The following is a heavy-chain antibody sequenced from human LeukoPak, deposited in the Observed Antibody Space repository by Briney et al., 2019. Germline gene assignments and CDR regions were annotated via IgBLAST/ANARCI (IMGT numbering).Heavy chain of an antibody. Sequence: GGSPRLSCAASGFTFSSYAMSWVRQAPGKGLEWVSAISGSGGSTYYADSVKGRFTISRDNSKNTLYLQMNSLRAEDTAVYYCAKGDLYDSSGYYSDYFDYWGQGTLVTVSS. CDR3: AKGDLYDSSGYYSDYFDY. J-gene: IGHJ4*02. V-gene: IGHV3-23*01. D-gene: IGHD3-22*01. CDR2: ISGSGGST. CDR1: GFTFSSYA.